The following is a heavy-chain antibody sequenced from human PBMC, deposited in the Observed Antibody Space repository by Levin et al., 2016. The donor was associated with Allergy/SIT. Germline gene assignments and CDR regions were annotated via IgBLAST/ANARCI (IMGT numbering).Heavy chain of an antibody. V-gene: IGHV4-34*01. J-gene: IGHJ4*02. D-gene: IGHD1-20*01. CDR2: INHSGST. CDR1: GGSFSGYY. CDR3: ARGQVGIGYNWNRGVFDY. Sequence: SETLSLTCAVYGGSFSGYYWSWIRQPPGKGLEWIGEINHSGSTNYNPSLKSRVTISVDTSKNQFSLKLSSVTAADTAVYYCARGQVGIGYNWNRGVFDYWGQGTLVTVSS.